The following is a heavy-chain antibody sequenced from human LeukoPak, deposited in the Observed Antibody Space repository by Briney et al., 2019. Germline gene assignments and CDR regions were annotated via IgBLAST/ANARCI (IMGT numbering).Heavy chain of an antibody. J-gene: IGHJ5*02. CDR2: IYTSGST. CDR3: ARDYSGSYNWNERRENWFDP. D-gene: IGHD1-20*01. CDR1: GGSISSYY. V-gene: IGHV4-4*07. Sequence: SETLSLTCTVSGGSISSYYWSWIRQPAGKGLEWIGRIYTSGSTNYNPSLKSRVTMSVDTSKNQFSLKLSSVTAADTAVYYCARDYSGSYNWNERRENWFDPWGQGTLVTVSS.